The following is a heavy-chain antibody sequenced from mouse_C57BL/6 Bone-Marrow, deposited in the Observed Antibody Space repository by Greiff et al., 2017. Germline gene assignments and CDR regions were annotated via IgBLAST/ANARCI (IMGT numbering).Heavy chain of an antibody. CDR3: AREAGSYGYFDV. J-gene: IGHJ1*03. CDR1: GYTFTSYW. CDR2: LDPSDSYT. V-gene: IGHV1-69*01. Sequence: VQLQQPGAELVKPGASVKLSCKASGYTFTSYWMHWVKQRPGQGLEWIGELDPSDSYTNYTQQFKGKSTLTVDKSSSTAYMQLSSLTSEDSAVYYCAREAGSYGYFDVWGTGTTVTVSS.